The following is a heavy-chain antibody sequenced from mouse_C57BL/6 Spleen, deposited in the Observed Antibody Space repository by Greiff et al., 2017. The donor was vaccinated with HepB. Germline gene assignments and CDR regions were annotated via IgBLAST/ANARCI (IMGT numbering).Heavy chain of an antibody. CDR2: IYPRDGST. V-gene: IGHV1-78*01. J-gene: IGHJ2*01. Sequence: QVQLQQSDAELVKPGASVKISCKVSGYTFTDHTIHWMKQRPEQGLEWIGYIYPRDGSTKYNEKFKGKATLTADKSSSTAYMQLNSLTSEDSAVYFCARTSYYYGPSRWYFDYWGQGTTLTVSS. D-gene: IGHD1-1*01. CDR3: ARTSYYYGPSRWYFDY. CDR1: GYTFTDHT.